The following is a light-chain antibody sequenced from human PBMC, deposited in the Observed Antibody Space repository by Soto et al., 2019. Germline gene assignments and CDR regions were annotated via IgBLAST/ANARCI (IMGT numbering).Light chain of an antibody. CDR3: QQCYMGWT. CDR2: DAS. Sequence: DIQMTQSPSTLSASVGDRVTITCRASQSIGRFLAWYQHQPGKAPKLLSYDASTMAIGVPSRFSGTGSGTEFTFTITSLEPEDFGTYYCQQCYMGWTFGQGTKVDFK. V-gene: IGKV1-5*01. J-gene: IGKJ1*01. CDR1: QSIGRF.